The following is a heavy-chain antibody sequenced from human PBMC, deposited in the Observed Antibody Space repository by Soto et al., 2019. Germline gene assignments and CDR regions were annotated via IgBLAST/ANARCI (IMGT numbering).Heavy chain of an antibody. CDR2: IYYSGST. J-gene: IGHJ5*02. CDR3: ARVKRVVVVAAPYNWFDP. D-gene: IGHD2-15*01. CDR1: GGSISSYY. V-gene: IGHV4-59*01. Sequence: SETLSLTCTVSGGSISSYYWSWIRQPPGKGLEWIGYIYYSGSTNYNPSLKSRVTISVDTSKNQFSLKLSSVTAADTAVYYCARVKRVVVVAAPYNWFDPWGQGTLVTVSS.